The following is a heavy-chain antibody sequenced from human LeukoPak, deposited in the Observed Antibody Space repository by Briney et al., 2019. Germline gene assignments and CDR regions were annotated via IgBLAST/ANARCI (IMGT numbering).Heavy chain of an antibody. CDR2: IWYDGSNE. CDR3: ARDNYDSSGYSDGFDI. J-gene: IGHJ3*02. V-gene: IGHV3-33*08. D-gene: IGHD3-22*01. Sequence: PGRSLRLSCAASGFTFSSYGMHWVRQAPGKGLEWVAVIWYDGSNEYYADSVKGRFTISRDNSKNTQYLQMNSLRAEDTAVYYCARDNYDSSGYSDGFDIWGQGTMVTVSS. CDR1: GFTFSSYG.